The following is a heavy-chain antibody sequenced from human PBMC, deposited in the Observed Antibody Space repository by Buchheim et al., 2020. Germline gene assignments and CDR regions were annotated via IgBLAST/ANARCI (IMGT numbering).Heavy chain of an antibody. D-gene: IGHD6-19*01. CDR3: ARGFEYSSGWYLTQRYYYYYMDV. J-gene: IGHJ6*03. CDR1: GYTFTSYD. CDR2: MNPNSGNT. V-gene: IGHV1-8*01. Sequence: QVQLVQSGAEVKKPGASVKVSCKASGYTFTSYDINWVRQATGQGLEWMGWMNPNSGNTGYAQKFQGRVTMTRNTSISTAYMELSSLRSEDTAVYYCARGFEYSSGWYLTQRYYYYYMDVWGKGTT.